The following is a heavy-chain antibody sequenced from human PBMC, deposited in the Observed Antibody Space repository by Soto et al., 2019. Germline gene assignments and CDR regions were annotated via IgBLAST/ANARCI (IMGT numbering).Heavy chain of an antibody. V-gene: IGHV3-9*01. J-gene: IGHJ4*02. CDR1: GFTFDDYA. CDR2: ISWNSGSI. Sequence: EVQLVESGGGLVQPGRSLRLSCAASGFTFDDYAMHWVRQAPGKGLEWVSGISWNSGSIGYADSVKGRFTISRDNAKNSLYLQMNSLRAEDTALYYCAKARYYYDSGDYWGQGTLVTVSS. CDR3: AKARYYYDSGDY. D-gene: IGHD3-22*01.